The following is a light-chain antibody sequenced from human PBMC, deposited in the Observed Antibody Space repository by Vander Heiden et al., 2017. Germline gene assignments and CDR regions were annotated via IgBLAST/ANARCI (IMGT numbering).Light chain of an antibody. J-gene: IGLJ3*02. V-gene: IGLV2-14*01. CDR3: SSYTSSSTLV. CDR2: EVS. Sequence: QSALTQPASVSGSPGPSITISCTGTSSDVGGYNYVSWYQQHPGKAHKLMIYEVSNRPSGVSNRFSGSKSGNTASLTISGLQAEDEADYYCSSYTSSSTLVFGGGTKLTVL. CDR1: SSDVGGYNY.